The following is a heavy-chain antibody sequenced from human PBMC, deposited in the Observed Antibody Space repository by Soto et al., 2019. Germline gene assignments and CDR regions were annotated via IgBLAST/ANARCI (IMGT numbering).Heavy chain of an antibody. V-gene: IGHV1-2*04. CDR3: ARDLPYYYDSSGYYSYFDY. CDR2: INPNSGGT. CDR1: GYTFTGYY. D-gene: IGHD3-22*01. J-gene: IGHJ4*02. Sequence: ASVKVSCKASGYTFTGYYMHWVRQAPGQGLEWMGWINPNSGGTNYAQKFQGWVTLTRDTSISTAYMGLSRLRSDDTAVYYCARDLPYYYDSSGYYSYFDYWGQGTLVTVSS.